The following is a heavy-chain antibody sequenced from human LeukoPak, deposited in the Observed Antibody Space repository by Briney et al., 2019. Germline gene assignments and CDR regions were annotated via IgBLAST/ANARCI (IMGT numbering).Heavy chain of an antibody. CDR3: AREGRGDIVVVVGGNDAFDI. CDR1: GFTFSSYS. V-gene: IGHV3-48*02. D-gene: IGHD2-15*01. CDR2: ISSSSSTI. J-gene: IGHJ3*02. Sequence: GVSLRLSCAASGFTFSSYSMNWVRQAPGKGLEWVSYISSSSSTIYYADSVKGRFTISRDNAKNSLYLQMNSLRDEDTAVYYCAREGRGDIVVVVGGNDAFDIWGQGTMVTVSS.